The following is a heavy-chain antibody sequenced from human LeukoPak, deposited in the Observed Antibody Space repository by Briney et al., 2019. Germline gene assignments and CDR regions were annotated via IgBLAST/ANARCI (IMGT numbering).Heavy chain of an antibody. CDR2: ITPNSGDT. CDR1: GYTFTGYH. Sequence: ASVKVSCKASGYTFTGYHMHWVRLAPGQRLEWMGRITPNSGDTNYAQKFQGRVTMTRDTSISTAYMELSRLRSDDTAVYYCARDYCSSTGCLFDYWAREPWSPSPQ. V-gene: IGHV1-2*06. D-gene: IGHD2-2*01. J-gene: IGHJ4*02. CDR3: ARDYCSSTGCLFDY.